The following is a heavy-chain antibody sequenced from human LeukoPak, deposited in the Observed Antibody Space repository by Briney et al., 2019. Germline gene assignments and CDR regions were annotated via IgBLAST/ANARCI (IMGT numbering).Heavy chain of an antibody. V-gene: IGHV2-5*02. D-gene: IGHD4-11*01. J-gene: IGHJ6*03. CDR3: ARTTTVTTAPYYYYYYYMDV. CDR2: IYWDDDK. CDR1: GFSLSTRGVG. Sequence: SGPTLVKPTQTLTLTCTFSGFSLSTRGVGVGWIRQPPGKALEGLALIYWDDDKRYSPSLKSRLTITKNTSKSQVVLTMTNMDPVDTATYYCARTTTVTTAPYYYYYYYMDVWGKGTTVTVSS.